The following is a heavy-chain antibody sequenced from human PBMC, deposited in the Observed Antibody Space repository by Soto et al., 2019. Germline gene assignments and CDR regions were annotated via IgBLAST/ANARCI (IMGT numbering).Heavy chain of an antibody. V-gene: IGHV3-7*01. CDR3: ARDSGAGHDTYFDY. D-gene: IGHD1-26*01. J-gene: IGHJ4*02. CDR1: GFTFSSYW. Sequence: GGSLRLSCAASGFTFSSYWMSWVRQAPGKGLEWVANIKQDGSEKYYVDSMKGGFTISRDNAKNSLYLQMNSLRAEDTAVYYCARDSGAGHDTYFDYWGQGTLVTVSS. CDR2: IKQDGSEK.